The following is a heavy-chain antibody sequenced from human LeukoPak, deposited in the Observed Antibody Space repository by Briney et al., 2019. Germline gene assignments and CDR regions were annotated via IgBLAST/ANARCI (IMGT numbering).Heavy chain of an antibody. D-gene: IGHD2-2*01. CDR2: LSITGSST. Sequence: GGSLRLSCAASGFTFSNYAMGWVRQTPGKGLEWVTALSITGSSTYYADSVRGRFTISRDDTQGTLYLQMNSLRVEDTALYYCAKRSAARGGYFDQWGQGTLVTVSS. CDR3: AKRSAARGGYFDQ. V-gene: IGHV3-23*01. CDR1: GFTFSNYA. J-gene: IGHJ4*02.